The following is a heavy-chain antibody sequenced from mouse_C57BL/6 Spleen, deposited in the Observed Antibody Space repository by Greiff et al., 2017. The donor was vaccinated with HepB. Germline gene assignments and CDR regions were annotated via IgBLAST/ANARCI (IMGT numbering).Heavy chain of an antibody. CDR3: ARPGYDLDY. CDR1: GYTFTSYW. Sequence: QVQLQQPGAELVKPGASVKLSCKASGYTFTSYWMQWVKQRPGQGLEWIGEIDPSDSYTNYNQKFKGKATLTVDTSSSTAYMQRSSLTSEDSAVYYCARPGYDLDYRGQGTTLTVSS. J-gene: IGHJ2*01. D-gene: IGHD2-2*01. CDR2: IDPSDSYT. V-gene: IGHV1-50*01.